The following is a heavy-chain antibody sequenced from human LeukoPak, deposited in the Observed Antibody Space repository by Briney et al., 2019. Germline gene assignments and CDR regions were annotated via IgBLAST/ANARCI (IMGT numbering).Heavy chain of an antibody. CDR2: ISLDGRDK. Sequence: AGGSLRLSCAASGFIFNNNAIHWVRQAPGKGLEWVAVISLDGRDKHHADSVKGRFTISRDNSKNTLYLQMSSLRVEDTAMYYCARDLRKSADYYFDYWGQGTLVTVSS. V-gene: IGHV3-30*04. CDR3: ARDLRKSADYYFDY. CDR1: GFIFNNNA. D-gene: IGHD3/OR15-3a*01. J-gene: IGHJ4*02.